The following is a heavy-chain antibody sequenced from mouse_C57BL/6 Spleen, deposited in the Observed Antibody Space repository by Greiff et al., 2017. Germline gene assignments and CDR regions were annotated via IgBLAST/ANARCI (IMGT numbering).Heavy chain of an antibody. V-gene: IGHV1-64*01. D-gene: IGHD2-5*01. CDR3: ARWNSNYPWFAY. CDR2: LHPNSGST. J-gene: IGHJ3*01. CDR1: GYTFTSYW. Sequence: VQLQQPGAELVKPGASVKLSCKASGYTFTSYWMHWVKQRPGQGLEWIGMLHPNSGSTNYNEKFKSKDTLTVDKSSSTAYMQLSSLTSEDAAVYDCARWNSNYPWFAYWGQGTLGTVSA.